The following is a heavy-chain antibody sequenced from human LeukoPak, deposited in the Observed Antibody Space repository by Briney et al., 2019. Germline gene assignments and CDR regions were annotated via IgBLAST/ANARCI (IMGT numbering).Heavy chain of an antibody. Sequence: PSETLSLTCTVSGGSISSSSYYWGWIRQPPGKGLEWLGSIYYSGSTYYNPSLKSRVTISVDTSKNQFSLKLSSVTAADTAVYYCARLSVITVTTEGVDYWGQGTLVTVSS. J-gene: IGHJ4*02. CDR2: IYYSGST. D-gene: IGHD4-11*01. CDR1: GGSISSSSYY. CDR3: ARLSVITVTTEGVDY. V-gene: IGHV4-39*01.